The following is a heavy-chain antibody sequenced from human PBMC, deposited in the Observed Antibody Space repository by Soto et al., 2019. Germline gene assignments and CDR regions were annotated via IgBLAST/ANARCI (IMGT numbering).Heavy chain of an antibody. CDR2: IKTDGSGT. J-gene: IGHJ4*02. CDR3: AGGDGDHYDGNGYRGRH. V-gene: IGHV3-74*01. D-gene: IGHD5-18*01. Sequence: EVQLVESGGGLVQPGGSLRLSCAASGFTFSSYWMHWVRQAPGKGLVWVSRIKTDGSGTYYADSVKGRLTISRDNAKNPLYLQMNSLRVEHTAVYYCAGGDGDHYDGNGYRGRHWGPGTLVTVSS. CDR1: GFTFSSYW.